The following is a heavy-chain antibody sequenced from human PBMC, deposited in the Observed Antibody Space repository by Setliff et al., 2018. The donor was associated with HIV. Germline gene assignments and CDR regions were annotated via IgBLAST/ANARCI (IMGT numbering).Heavy chain of an antibody. Sequence: ASVKVSCKASGYTFSDHYMHWVRQAPGQGLEWMGWLNPKTGGTNFAQEFQGRVTMTGDTSISTAYMELSRLTSDDTAVYYCAGGDSRGLLHFDMWGQGTMVTVSS. CDR3: AGGDSRGLLHFDM. CDR2: LNPKTGGT. D-gene: IGHD3-22*01. CDR1: GYTFSDHY. J-gene: IGHJ3*02. V-gene: IGHV1-2*02.